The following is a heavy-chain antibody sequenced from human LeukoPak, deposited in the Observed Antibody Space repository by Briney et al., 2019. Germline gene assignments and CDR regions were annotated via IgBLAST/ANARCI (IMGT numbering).Heavy chain of an antibody. CDR3: AREGYYYDSSGYYTPFDY. Sequence: SETLSLTCTVSGGSISSSSYYWGWIRQPPGKGLEWIGSIYYSGSTYYNPSLKSRVTISVDTSKSQFSLKLSSVTAADTAVYYCAREGYYYDSSGYYTPFDYWGQGTLVTVSS. D-gene: IGHD3-22*01. CDR1: GGSISSSSYY. V-gene: IGHV4-39*07. J-gene: IGHJ4*02. CDR2: IYYSGST.